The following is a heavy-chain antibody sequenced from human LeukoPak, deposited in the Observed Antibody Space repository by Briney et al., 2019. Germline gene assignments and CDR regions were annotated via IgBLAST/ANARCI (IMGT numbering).Heavy chain of an antibody. CDR3: AKDGGYGQLSLDY. J-gene: IGHJ4*02. CDR2: ISYDGSNK. Sequence: GGSLRLSCAASGFTFSSYGMHWVRQAPGKGLEWLAVISYDGSNKYYAGSVKGRFTISRDNSKNTLYLQMNSLRAEDTAVYYCAKDGGYGQLSLDYWGQGTLVTVSS. V-gene: IGHV3-30*18. CDR1: GFTFSSYG. D-gene: IGHD5-12*01.